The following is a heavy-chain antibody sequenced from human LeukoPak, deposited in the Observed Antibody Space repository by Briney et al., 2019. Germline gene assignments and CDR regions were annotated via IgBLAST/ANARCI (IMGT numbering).Heavy chain of an antibody. CDR2: IYYSGST. CDR1: GGSISSTSYY. D-gene: IGHD7-27*01. J-gene: IGHJ4*02. Sequence: SETLSLTCTVSGGSISSTSYYWGWIRQPPGKGLEWIGSIYYSGSTYYNPSLRSRVTISLERSKHQFSLKLTSVTAADTAVYYCASNTGTVFDYWGQGALVTVSS. V-gene: IGHV4-39*07. CDR3: ASNTGTVFDY.